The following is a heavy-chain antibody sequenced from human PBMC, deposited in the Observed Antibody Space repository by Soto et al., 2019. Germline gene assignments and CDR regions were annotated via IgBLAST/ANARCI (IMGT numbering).Heavy chain of an antibody. D-gene: IGHD3-10*01. CDR1: GGTFSSYT. Sequence: SVKVSCKASGGTFSSYTISWVRQAPGQGLEWMGRIIPILGIANYAQKFQGRVTITADKSTSTACMELSSLRSEDTAVYYCARARFGEDNVNWFDPWGQGTLVTVSS. CDR2: IIPILGIA. V-gene: IGHV1-69*02. CDR3: ARARFGEDNVNWFDP. J-gene: IGHJ5*02.